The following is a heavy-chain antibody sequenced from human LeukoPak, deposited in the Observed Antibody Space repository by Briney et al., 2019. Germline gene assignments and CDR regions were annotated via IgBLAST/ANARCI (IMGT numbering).Heavy chain of an antibody. V-gene: IGHV3-23*01. Sequence: GGSLRLSCAASGFTFSNAWMSWVRQAPGKGLEWVSAISGSGGSTYYADSVKGRFTISRDNSKNTLYLQMNSLRAEDTAVYYCAKAPNTAMVYFDYWGQGTLVTVSS. D-gene: IGHD5-18*01. CDR2: ISGSGGST. J-gene: IGHJ4*02. CDR3: AKAPNTAMVYFDY. CDR1: GFTFSNAW.